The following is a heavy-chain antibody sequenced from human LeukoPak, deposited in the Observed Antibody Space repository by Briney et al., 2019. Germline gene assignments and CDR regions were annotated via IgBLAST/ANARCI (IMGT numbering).Heavy chain of an antibody. Sequence: GSSVKVSCKASGGTFSSYAISWVRRAPGQGLEWMGGIIPIFGTANYAQKFQGRVTITADESTSTAYMELSSLRSEDTAVYYCARSAIAVAGIIHGYYFDYWGQGTLVTVSS. CDR1: GGTFSSYA. CDR3: ARSAIAVAGIIHGYYFDY. CDR2: IIPIFGTA. V-gene: IGHV1-69*01. D-gene: IGHD6-19*01. J-gene: IGHJ4*02.